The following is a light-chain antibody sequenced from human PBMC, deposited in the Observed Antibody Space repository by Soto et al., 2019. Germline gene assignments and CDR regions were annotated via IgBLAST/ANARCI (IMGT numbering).Light chain of an antibody. CDR1: SSDLGSYDL. CDR3: SSYAGSSTWV. Sequence: QSALSQPASVSGSPGQSITISCTGTSSDLGSYDLVSWYQQHPGKAPKLMIYEGTKRPSGVSDRFSGSKSAYTASLTIFGLQSDDEADYYCSSYAGSSTWVFGGGTKLTVL. J-gene: IGLJ2*01. CDR2: EGT. V-gene: IGLV2-23*01.